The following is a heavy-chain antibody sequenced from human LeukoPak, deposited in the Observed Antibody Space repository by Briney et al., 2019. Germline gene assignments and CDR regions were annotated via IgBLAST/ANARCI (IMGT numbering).Heavy chain of an antibody. CDR1: GGTFSSYA. D-gene: IGHD5-24*01. V-gene: IGHV1-69*05. Sequence: SVKVSCKASGGTFSSYAISWVRQAPGQGLEWMGRIIPIFGTANYAQKFQGRVTITTDESTSTAYMELSSLRSEDTAVYYCAREDGYNRGPSFDYWGQGTLVTVSS. CDR3: AREDGYNRGPSFDY. J-gene: IGHJ4*02. CDR2: IIPIFGTA.